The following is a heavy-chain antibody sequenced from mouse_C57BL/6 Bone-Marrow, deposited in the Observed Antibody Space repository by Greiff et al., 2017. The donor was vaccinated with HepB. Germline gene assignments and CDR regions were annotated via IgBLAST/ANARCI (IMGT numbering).Heavy chain of an antibody. CDR3: ARSPYLTMDY. J-gene: IGHJ4*01. CDR2: IYPRSGNT. Sequence: VQLQHSGAELARPGASVKLSCKASGYTFTSYGISWVKQRTGQGLEWIGEIYPRSGNTYYNEKFKGKATLTADKSSSTAYMELRSLTSEDSAVYFCARSPYLTMDYWGQGTSVTVSS. D-gene: IGHD2-10*01. CDR1: GYTFTSYG. V-gene: IGHV1-81*01.